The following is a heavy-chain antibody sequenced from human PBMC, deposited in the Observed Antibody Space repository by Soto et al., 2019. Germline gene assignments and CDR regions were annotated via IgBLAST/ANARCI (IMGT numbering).Heavy chain of an antibody. J-gene: IGHJ4*02. CDR2: IYYSGST. CDR1: GGSISSYY. CDR3: AGGLGPYFFDY. V-gene: IGHV4-59*01. D-gene: IGHD3-16*01. Sequence: SETLSLTCTVSGGSISSYYWSWIRQPPGKGLEWIGYIYYSGSTNYNPSLKSRVTISVDTSKNQFSLYLTSVTAADTAVYYCAGGLGPYFFDYWGQGTLVTVSS.